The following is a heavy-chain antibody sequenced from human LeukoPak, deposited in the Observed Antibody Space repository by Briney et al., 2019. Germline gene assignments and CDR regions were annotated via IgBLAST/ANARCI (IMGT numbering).Heavy chain of an antibody. D-gene: IGHD3-10*01. CDR1: GGSVFGYY. Sequence: SETLSLTCAVAGGSVFGYYWSLIRQPPGKGLEWIGEIHYNGRTKYHPALKSRVTISADTPNNQFSLKLTSMTAADTAVYYCARHGDWYFALWGPGTLVTVSS. CDR2: IHYNGRT. CDR3: ARHGDWYFAL. J-gene: IGHJ2*01. V-gene: IGHV4-34*01.